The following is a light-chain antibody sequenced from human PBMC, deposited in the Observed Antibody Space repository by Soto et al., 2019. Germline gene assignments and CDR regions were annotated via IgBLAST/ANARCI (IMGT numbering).Light chain of an antibody. Sequence: ELVLTQSPGTLSLSPGERATLSCRASQSVSSSYLAWYQQKHDQAPRLLIYGASTRATGIPARFSGSGSGTELTITISSLQSEDFEVYYCQQYNNWPRTFGQGTKVDIK. CDR3: QQYNNWPRT. V-gene: IGKV3-15*01. CDR2: GAS. CDR1: QSVSSSY. J-gene: IGKJ1*01.